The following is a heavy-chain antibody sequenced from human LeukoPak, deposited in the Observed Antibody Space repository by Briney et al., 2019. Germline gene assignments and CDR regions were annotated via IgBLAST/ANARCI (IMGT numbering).Heavy chain of an antibody. J-gene: IGHJ4*02. CDR1: GFTFTNYA. D-gene: IGHD2-21*02. CDR3: AAAYCAGDCYPTYFDY. V-gene: IGHV3-30-3*01. Sequence: QSGGSLRLSCAASGFTFTNYAMHWVRQAPGKGLEWVAVIPYERNDDYHADSVKGRFTISRDNSKNTLYLQMNSLRPDDTAIYFCAAAYCAGDCYPTYFDYWGQGTLVTVSS. CDR2: IPYERNDD.